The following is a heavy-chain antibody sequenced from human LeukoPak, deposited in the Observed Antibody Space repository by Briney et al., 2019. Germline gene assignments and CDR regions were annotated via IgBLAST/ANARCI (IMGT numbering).Heavy chain of an antibody. V-gene: IGHV1-8*01. J-gene: IGHJ4*02. Sequence: ASVKVSCKASGYIFTGSDINWVRQAAGQGLVWMGWMNPYSGNTEYAQKFQGRVTMTTNTSIDTAYMELSRLRSDDTAVYYCARDLGSEWELPAFDYWGQGTLVTVSS. D-gene: IGHD1-26*01. CDR2: MNPYSGNT. CDR3: ARDLGSEWELPAFDY. CDR1: GYIFTGSD.